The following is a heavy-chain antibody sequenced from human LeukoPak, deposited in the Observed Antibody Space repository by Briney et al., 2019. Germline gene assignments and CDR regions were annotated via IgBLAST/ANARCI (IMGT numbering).Heavy chain of an antibody. J-gene: IGHJ4*02. CDR3: AKAGTGYYDLSGHYSSYFEY. CDR2: IRYDGTIQ. V-gene: IGHV3-30*02. D-gene: IGHD3-22*01. CDR1: RLTFSSYG. Sequence: GGSLTLSCEAPRLTFSSYGFYWVRQPPGRGLEWVAFIRYDGTIQYYADSVKGRFTISRDNSKNTLYLQMNSLRAEDTAVYYCAKAGTGYYDLSGHYSSYFEYWGQGTLVTVSS.